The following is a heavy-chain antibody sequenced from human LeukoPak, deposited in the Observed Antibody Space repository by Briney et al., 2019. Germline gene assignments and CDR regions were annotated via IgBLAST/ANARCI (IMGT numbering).Heavy chain of an antibody. CDR3: AKDPNPYYYDSSGCLDD. CDR2: ISGSGGSI. D-gene: IGHD3-22*01. J-gene: IGHJ4*02. V-gene: IGHV3-23*01. Sequence: GGSLRLSCVASGFNFSNYAMSWVRQAPGKGLEWVSAISGSGGSIYYADSMKGRFTISRDNSKNTVYLQMTSLRAEDTAVYYCAKDPNPYYYDSSGCLDDWGQGTLVTVSS. CDR1: GFNFSNYA.